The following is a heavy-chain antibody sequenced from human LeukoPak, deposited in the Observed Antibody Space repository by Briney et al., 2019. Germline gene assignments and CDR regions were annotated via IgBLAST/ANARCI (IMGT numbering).Heavy chain of an antibody. J-gene: IGHJ4*02. CDR3: ARNDYSTSSGYDS. Sequence: GSLRLSCVASGFTFISYSMNWVRQAPGKGLDWVSSISSGSDHIYYADSGRGRFTISRDNAKNSLYLQMDSLRAEDTAVFFCARNDYSTSSGYDSWGQGTLVTVSS. D-gene: IGHD6-6*01. CDR1: GFTFISYS. CDR2: ISSGSDHI. V-gene: IGHV3-21*01.